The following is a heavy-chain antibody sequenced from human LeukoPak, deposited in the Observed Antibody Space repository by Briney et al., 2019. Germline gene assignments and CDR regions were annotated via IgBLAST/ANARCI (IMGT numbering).Heavy chain of an antibody. J-gene: IGHJ5*02. V-gene: IGHV4-34*01. CDR2: INHSGST. CDR1: GGSFSGYY. D-gene: IGHD5-24*01. Sequence: PSETPSLTCAVYGGSFSGYYWSWIRQPPGKGLEWIGEINHSGSTNYNPSLKSRVTISVDTSKNQFSLKLSSVTAADTAVYYCARCRDGYNSVWFDPWGQGTLVTVSS. CDR3: ARCRDGYNSVWFDP.